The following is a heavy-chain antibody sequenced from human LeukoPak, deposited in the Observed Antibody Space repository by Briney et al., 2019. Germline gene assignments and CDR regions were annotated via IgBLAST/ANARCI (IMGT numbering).Heavy chain of an antibody. CDR2: IWYDGSNK. Sequence: PGGSLRLSCAASGFTFSSYSMNWVRQAPGKGLEWVAVIWYDGSNKYYADSVKGRFTISRDNSKNTLYLQMNSLRAEDTAVYYCAKEQQLLSKERRYFYYWGQGTLVSVSS. J-gene: IGHJ4*02. D-gene: IGHD6-13*01. CDR1: GFTFSSYS. CDR3: AKEQQLLSKERRYFYY. V-gene: IGHV3-33*06.